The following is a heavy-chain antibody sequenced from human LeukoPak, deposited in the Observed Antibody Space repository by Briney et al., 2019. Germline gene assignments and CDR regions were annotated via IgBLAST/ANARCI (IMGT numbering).Heavy chain of an antibody. CDR2: IWYDGGIK. D-gene: IGHD4-17*01. CDR1: GFTFSTYG. Sequence: GGSLRLSCAASGFTFSTYGMHWVRQAPGKGLEWVAVIWYDGGIKYYADSLKGRFTISRDNAKNSLYLQMNSLRAEDTAVFYCARGRRWATVTTSGEGAEYFQHWDQGTLVTVSS. V-gene: IGHV3-33*01. CDR3: ARGRRWATVTTSGEGAEYFQH. J-gene: IGHJ1*01.